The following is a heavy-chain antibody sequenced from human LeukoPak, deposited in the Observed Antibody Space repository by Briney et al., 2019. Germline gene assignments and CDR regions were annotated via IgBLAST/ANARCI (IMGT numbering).Heavy chain of an antibody. CDR2: IIPIFGTA. CDR1: GGTSSSYA. J-gene: IGHJ4*02. CDR3: ARAVLDYYGSGSPFDY. D-gene: IGHD3-10*01. V-gene: IGHV1-69*06. Sequence: GASVKVSCKASGGTSSSYAISWVRQAPGQGLEWMGGIIPIFGTANYAQKFQGRVTITADKSTSTAYMELSSLRSEDTAVYYCARAVLDYYGSGSPFDYWGQGTLVTVSS.